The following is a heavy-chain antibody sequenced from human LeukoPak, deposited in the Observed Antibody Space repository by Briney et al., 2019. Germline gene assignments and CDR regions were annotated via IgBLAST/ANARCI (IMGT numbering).Heavy chain of an antibody. Sequence: PGGSVRLSCAASGFTFSSQNVNWARQAPGKGLEWVAYIYTSGDSTKYADSVEGRFTISRDNAENSLYLLMNSLRVEDTAVYYCVKNGWLDYWGQGILVTVPS. CDR3: VKNGWLDY. V-gene: IGHV3-21*06. CDR1: GFTFSSQN. J-gene: IGHJ4*02. D-gene: IGHD6-19*01. CDR2: IYTSGDST.